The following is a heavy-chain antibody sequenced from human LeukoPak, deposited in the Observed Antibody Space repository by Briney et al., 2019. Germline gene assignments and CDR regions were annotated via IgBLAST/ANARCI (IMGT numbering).Heavy chain of an antibody. J-gene: IGHJ3*02. CDR1: GGSISSYY. CDR2: IYYSGST. CDR3: ARGGHIVVVPAGMGAFDI. V-gene: IGHV4-59*01. D-gene: IGHD2-2*01. Sequence: PSETLSLTCTVSGGSISSYYWSWIRQPPGKGLEWIGYIYYSGSTNYNPSLKSRVTISVDTSKNQFSLKLSSVTAADTAVYYCARGGHIVVVPAGMGAFDIWGQGTMVTVSS.